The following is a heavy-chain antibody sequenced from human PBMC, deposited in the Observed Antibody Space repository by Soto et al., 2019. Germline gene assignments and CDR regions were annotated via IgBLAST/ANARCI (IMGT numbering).Heavy chain of an antibody. Sequence: SETLSLTCAVSGYSISSSNWWGWIRQPPGKGLEWIGYIYYSGRTYYNPSLKSRVTMSVDTSKNQFSLKLRSVTAVDTAVYYCARIGGGGEMDYWGQGTLVTVS. J-gene: IGHJ4*02. D-gene: IGHD3-16*01. V-gene: IGHV4-28*01. CDR3: ARIGGGGEMDY. CDR2: IYYSGRT. CDR1: GYSISSSNW.